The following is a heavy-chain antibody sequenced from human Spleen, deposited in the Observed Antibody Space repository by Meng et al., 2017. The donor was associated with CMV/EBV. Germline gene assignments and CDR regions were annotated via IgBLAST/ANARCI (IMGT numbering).Heavy chain of an antibody. D-gene: IGHD2-2*01. J-gene: IGHJ4*02. Sequence: GGSLRLSCAASGFPFRTYAMHWVRQAPGKGREWVAVISSDGNFQHYADSLKGRFTISRDNSKNTLYLQMNSLRAEDTAVYYCARRYCSSTSCLLDYWGQGTLVTVSS. CDR2: ISSDGNFQ. V-gene: IGHV3-30*12. CDR1: GFPFRTYA. CDR3: ARRYCSSTSCLLDY.